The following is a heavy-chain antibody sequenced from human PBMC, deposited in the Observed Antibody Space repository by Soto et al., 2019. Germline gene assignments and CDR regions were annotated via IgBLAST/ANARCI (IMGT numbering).Heavy chain of an antibody. CDR1: GFSFRIYS. D-gene: IGHD3-10*01. V-gene: IGHV3-48*02. CDR3: ARGRLWSFDF. Sequence: GGSLRFSCVVSGFSFRIYSMNWVRQAPGKGLEWISYISSDSGTIYYADSLKGRFTISRDNGKNSLYLQMNSLTDEDTAVYYCARGRLWSFDFWGQGTLVTVSS. CDR2: ISSDSGTI. J-gene: IGHJ4*02.